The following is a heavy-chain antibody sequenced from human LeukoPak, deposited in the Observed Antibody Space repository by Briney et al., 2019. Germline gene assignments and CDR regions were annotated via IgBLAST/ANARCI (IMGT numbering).Heavy chain of an antibody. J-gene: IGHJ5*02. Sequence: GGSLRLSCAASGITFRSYGMHWVRQAPGKGLGWVAVISYDGSHKYYADSVKGRFSTSRDNSKNTLYLQMNSLRADDTAVYYCAKGARGDTVTSIVGLNWFDPWGQGTLVTVSS. CDR3: AKGARGDTVTSIVGLNWFDP. V-gene: IGHV3-30*18. CDR2: ISYDGSHK. CDR1: GITFRSYG. D-gene: IGHD4-17*01.